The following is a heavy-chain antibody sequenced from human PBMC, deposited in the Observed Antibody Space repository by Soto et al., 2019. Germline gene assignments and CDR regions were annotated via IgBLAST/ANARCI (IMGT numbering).Heavy chain of an antibody. J-gene: IGHJ6*02. V-gene: IGHV1-46*01. CDR3: ARVPYCSSTSCYRYYYYGMDV. CDR1: GYTFTSYY. Sequence: VASVKVSCKASGYTFTSYYMHWVRQAPGQGLEWMGIINPSGGSTSYAQKFQGRVTMTRDTSTSTVYMELSSLRSEDTAVYYCARVPYCSSTSCYRYYYYGMDVWGQGTTVTVYS. D-gene: IGHD2-2*01. CDR2: INPSGGST.